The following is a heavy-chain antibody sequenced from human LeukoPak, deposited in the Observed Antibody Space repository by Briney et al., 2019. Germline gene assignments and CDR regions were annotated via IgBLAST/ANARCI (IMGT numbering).Heavy chain of an antibody. V-gene: IGHV1-18*04. CDR2: ISAYNGNT. CDR3: ARDGMVRGVFYSN. CDR1: GYTFTTYG. J-gene: IGHJ4*02. D-gene: IGHD3-10*01. Sequence: ASVKVSCKASGYTFTTYGISWVRQAPGQVLEWMGWISAYNGNTKYAQKFQGRVTMTTDTATSTAYMELRSLRSDDTAVYYCARDGMVRGVFYSNWGQGTLVTVSS.